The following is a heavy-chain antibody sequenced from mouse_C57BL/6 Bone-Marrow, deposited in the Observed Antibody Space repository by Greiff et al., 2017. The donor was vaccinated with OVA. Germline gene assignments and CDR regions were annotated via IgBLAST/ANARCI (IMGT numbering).Heavy chain of an antibody. CDR1: GFSLTSYA. J-gene: IGHJ4*01. CDR3: ARNRGYDFYAMDY. D-gene: IGHD3-3*01. V-gene: IGHV2-9-1*01. CDR2: IWTGGGT. Sequence: HVQLVESGPGLVAPSQSLSITCTVSGFSLTSYAISWVRQPPGKGLEWLGVIWTGGGTNYNSALKSRLSISKDNSKSQVFLKMNSLQTDDTARYYCARNRGYDFYAMDYWGQGTSVTVSS.